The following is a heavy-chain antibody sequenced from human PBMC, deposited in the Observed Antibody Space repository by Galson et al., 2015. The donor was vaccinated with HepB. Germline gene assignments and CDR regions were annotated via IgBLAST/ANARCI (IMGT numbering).Heavy chain of an antibody. CDR1: GFTFGDYA. CDR3: TRAPEGYYDFRNGYYSYYFDY. V-gene: IGHV3-49*03. Sequence: SLRLSCAASGFTFGDYAMSWFRQAPGKGLEWVGFIRSKAYGGTTEYAASVKGRFTISRDDSKSIAYLQMNSLKTEDTAVYYCTRAPEGYYDFRNGYYSYYFDYWGQGTLVTVSS. D-gene: IGHD3-3*01. J-gene: IGHJ4*02. CDR2: IRSKAYGGTT.